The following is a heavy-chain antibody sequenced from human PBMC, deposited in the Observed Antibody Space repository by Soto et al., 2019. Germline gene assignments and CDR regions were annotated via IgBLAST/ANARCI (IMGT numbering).Heavy chain of an antibody. J-gene: IGHJ4*02. CDR1: GYTFTSYY. V-gene: IGHV1-8*01. CDR3: ARGQLWFGELPGY. D-gene: IGHD3-10*01. CDR2: MNPNSGNT. Sequence: ASVKVSCKASGYTFTSYYFNWVLQATGQGLEWMGWMNPNSGNTGYAQKFQGRVTMTRNTSISTAYMELSSLRSEDTAVYYCARGQLWFGELPGYWGQGTLVTVSS.